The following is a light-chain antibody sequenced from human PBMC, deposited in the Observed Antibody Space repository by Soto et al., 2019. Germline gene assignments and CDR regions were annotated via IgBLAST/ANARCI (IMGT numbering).Light chain of an antibody. J-gene: IGLJ3*02. V-gene: IGLV1-51*02. CDR3: VTWDTSLVGWV. Sequence: QSVLTQPPSVSAAPGQKVTISCSGSTSNIGNNFVSWYQQLPGTAPRLLIYENNKRPSGIPDRFSASASGASATLAITGLQTGDEADYYCVTWDTSLVGWVFGGGTKLTVL. CDR1: TSNIGNNF. CDR2: ENN.